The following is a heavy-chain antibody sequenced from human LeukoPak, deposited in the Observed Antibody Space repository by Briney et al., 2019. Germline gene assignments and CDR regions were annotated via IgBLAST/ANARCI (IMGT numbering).Heavy chain of an antibody. CDR2: IYPGDSDT. J-gene: IGHJ5*02. V-gene: IGHV5-51*01. CDR3: ARRFKNCSSTSCYFWFDP. Sequence: GESLKISCKGSGYSFTSYWIGWVRQMPGKGLEWMGIIYPGDSDTRYSPSFQGQVTILADKSISTAYLQWSSLKASDTAMYYCARRFKNCSSTSCYFWFDPWGQGTLVTVSS. D-gene: IGHD2-2*01. CDR1: GYSFTSYW.